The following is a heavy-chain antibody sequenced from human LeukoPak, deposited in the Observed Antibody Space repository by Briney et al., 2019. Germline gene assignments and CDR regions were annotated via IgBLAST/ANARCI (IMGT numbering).Heavy chain of an antibody. CDR3: ADPYCSSTSCQGDY. V-gene: IGHV4-39*07. D-gene: IGHD2-2*01. J-gene: IGHJ4*02. Sequence: PSETLSLTCTVSGGSISSGSYYWSWIRQPPGKGLEWIGEINHSGSTNYNPSLKSRVTISVDTSKNQFSLKLSSVTAADTAVYYCADPYCSSTSCQGDYWGQGTLVTVSS. CDR2: INHSGST. CDR1: GGSISSGSYY.